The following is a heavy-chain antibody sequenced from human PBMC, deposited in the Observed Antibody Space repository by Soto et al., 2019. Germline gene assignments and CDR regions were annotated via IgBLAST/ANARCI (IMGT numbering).Heavy chain of an antibody. D-gene: IGHD3-22*01. CDR3: ARGAVVVITTRHRSTGDYYYGMDV. CDR1: GGSISSGGYY. J-gene: IGHJ6*02. V-gene: IGHV4-31*03. CDR2: IYYSGST. Sequence: TSETLSLTCTVSGGSISSGGYYWSWIRQHPGKGLEWIGYIYYSGSTYYNPSLKSRVTISVDTSKNQFSLKLSSVTAADTAVYYCARGAVVVITTRHRSTGDYYYGMDVWGQGTTVTVSS.